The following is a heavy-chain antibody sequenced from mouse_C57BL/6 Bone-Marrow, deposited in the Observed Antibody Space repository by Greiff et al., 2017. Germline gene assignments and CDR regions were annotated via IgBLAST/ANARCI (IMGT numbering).Heavy chain of an antibody. Sequence: VHLKQSGAELVRPGASVKLSCTASGFNIKDYYMHWVKQRPEQGLEWIGRIDPEDGDTEYAPKFQGKATMTADTSSNTAYRQLSSLTSEDTAVYYCTTCGSSYPSDYWGQGTTLTVSS. J-gene: IGHJ2*01. CDR2: IDPEDGDT. CDR3: TTCGSSYPSDY. D-gene: IGHD1-1*01. V-gene: IGHV14-1*01. CDR1: GFNIKDYY.